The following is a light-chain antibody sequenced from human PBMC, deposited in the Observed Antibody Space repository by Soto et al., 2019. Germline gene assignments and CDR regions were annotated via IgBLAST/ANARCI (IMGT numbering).Light chain of an antibody. V-gene: IGLV2-14*01. Sequence: QSALTQPASVSGSLGQSITISCTGTSRDVGTYDHVSWYQQHPGKAPKLMIYDVSYRPSGVSNRFSGSKSGNTASLTISGLQAEDEGDYYCSSYSTSSTPVVFGGGTKLTVL. J-gene: IGLJ2*01. CDR1: SRDVGTYDH. CDR2: DVS. CDR3: SSYSTSSTPVV.